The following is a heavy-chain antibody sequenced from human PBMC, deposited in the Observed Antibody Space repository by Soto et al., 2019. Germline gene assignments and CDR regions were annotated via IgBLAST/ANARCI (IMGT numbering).Heavy chain of an antibody. D-gene: IGHD1-7*01. CDR1: GYSFTSYW. J-gene: IGHJ6*02. Sequence: GESLKISCKGSGYSFTSYWIGWVRQMPGKGLEWMGIIYPGDSDTRYSPSFQGQVTISADKSISTAYLQWSSLKASDTAMYYCPRQTGITGTTSYYGMDVWGQGTTVTVSS. CDR2: IYPGDSDT. CDR3: PRQTGITGTTSYYGMDV. V-gene: IGHV5-51*01.